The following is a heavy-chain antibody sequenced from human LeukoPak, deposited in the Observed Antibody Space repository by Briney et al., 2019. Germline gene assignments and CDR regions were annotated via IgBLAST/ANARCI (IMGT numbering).Heavy chain of an antibody. Sequence: SETLSLTCTISGGAISTYYWTRIRQPPGKGLEWIGYIYYAGNTIHNPSLNSRVTISVDTSKNQFSLKLTSLTAADTAVYYCARGASSSWTTTFDPWGQGTLVTVSS. CDR1: GGAISTYY. V-gene: IGHV4-59*01. D-gene: IGHD6-13*01. J-gene: IGHJ5*02. CDR2: IYYAGNT. CDR3: ARGASSSWTTTFDP.